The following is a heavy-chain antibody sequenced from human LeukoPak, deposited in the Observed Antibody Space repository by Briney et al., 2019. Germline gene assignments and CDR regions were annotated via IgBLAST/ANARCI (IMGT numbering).Heavy chain of an antibody. CDR3: TRYDSSRFDP. D-gene: IGHD3-3*01. Sequence: PGGSLRLSCEASGFTFSAYAMTWVRQAPGKGLEWVTGIAYDGSRKHYADSVKGRFTISRDNSRNTMDLQMNSLRVEDTAVYHCTRYDSSRFDPWGQGTLVIVSS. J-gene: IGHJ5*02. CDR1: GFTFSAYA. V-gene: IGHV3-30*03. CDR2: IAYDGSRK.